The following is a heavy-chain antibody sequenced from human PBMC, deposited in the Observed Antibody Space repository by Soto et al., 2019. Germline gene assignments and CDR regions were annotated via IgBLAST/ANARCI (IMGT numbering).Heavy chain of an antibody. D-gene: IGHD6-6*01. CDR1: GFTFSSYW. J-gene: IGHJ5*02. Sequence: GGSLRLSCAASGFTFSSYWMSWVRQAPGKGLEWVANIKQDGSEKYYVDSVKGRFTISRDNAKNSLYLQMNSLRAEDTAVYYCARVGAARLIFRAWWFDPWGQGTLVTVSS. V-gene: IGHV3-7*05. CDR2: IKQDGSEK. CDR3: ARVGAARLIFRAWWFDP.